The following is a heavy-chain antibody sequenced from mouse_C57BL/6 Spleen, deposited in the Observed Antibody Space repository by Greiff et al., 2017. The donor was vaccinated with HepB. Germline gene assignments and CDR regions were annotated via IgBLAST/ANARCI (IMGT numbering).Heavy chain of an antibody. D-gene: IGHD1-1*01. CDR1: VFSFNTYA. J-gene: IGHJ4*01. Sequence: EVQLVESGGGLVQPKGSLKLSCAASVFSFNTYAMNWVRQAPGKGLEWVARIRSKSNNYATYYADSVKDRFTISRDDSESMLYLQMNNLKTEDTAMYYCVRQSDYYGYDAMDYWGQGTSVTVSS. CDR3: VRQSDYYGYDAMDY. V-gene: IGHV10-1*01. CDR2: IRSKSNNYAT.